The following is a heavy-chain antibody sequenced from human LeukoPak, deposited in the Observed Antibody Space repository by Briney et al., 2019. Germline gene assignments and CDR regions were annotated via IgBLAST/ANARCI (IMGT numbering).Heavy chain of an antibody. D-gene: IGHD4/OR15-4a*01. CDR3: AKDASPYSNYAVRWFDS. CDR1: GFSFRTYI. J-gene: IGHJ5*01. Sequence: GGSLRLSCTASGFSFRTYIMAWVRQVPGKGLEWISAISGDAITTYYAVPVEGRFTISRDNFRNTLSLQMDSLRADDSAVYYCAKDASPYSNYAVRWFDSWGQGTLVTVSS. CDR2: ISGDAITT. V-gene: IGHV3-23*01.